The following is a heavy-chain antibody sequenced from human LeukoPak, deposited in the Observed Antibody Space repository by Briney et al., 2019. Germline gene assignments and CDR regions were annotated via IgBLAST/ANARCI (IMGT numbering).Heavy chain of an antibody. CDR3: AKTRHDTSRLPFDP. CDR2: ISATDGST. Sequence: GGSLRLSCAASGFTFSSYAMSWVRQAPGKGLEWVSGISATDGSTSYADSVKGRFTVSRDNSKNTLYLQMNSLRADDTAVYYCAKTRHDTSRLPFDPWGQRTLVTVSS. CDR1: GFTFSSYA. V-gene: IGHV3-23*01. D-gene: IGHD3-22*01. J-gene: IGHJ5*02.